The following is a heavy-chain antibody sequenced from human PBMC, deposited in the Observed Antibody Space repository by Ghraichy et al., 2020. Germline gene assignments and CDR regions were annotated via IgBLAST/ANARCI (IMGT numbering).Heavy chain of an antibody. Sequence: GGSLRLSCAASGFSLLSYAMSWVRQAPGKGLEWVSGLNGGTTYYTDSVKGRFTISRDNSKNTVYLQMNSPRAEDTAVYYCARIRGASNYNALDVWGQGTTVTVSS. D-gene: IGHD2-8*01. CDR1: GFSLLSYA. J-gene: IGHJ6*02. V-gene: IGHV3-23*01. CDR2: LNGGTT. CDR3: ARIRGASNYNALDV.